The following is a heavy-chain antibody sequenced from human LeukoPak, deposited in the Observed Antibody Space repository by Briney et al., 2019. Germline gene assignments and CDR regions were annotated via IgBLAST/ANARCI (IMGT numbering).Heavy chain of an antibody. CDR3: ASGYSSTWYGNY. D-gene: IGHD6-13*01. CDR2: IYSGGGT. Sequence: PGGSLRLSCAASGFTVSNNYMSWVRQAPRKGLEWVSVIYSGGGTYYADSVKGRFTNSRDNSKNTLYLQMNSLRAEDTAGYYCASGYSSTWYGNYWGQGTLVTVSS. J-gene: IGHJ4*02. CDR1: GFTVSNNY. V-gene: IGHV3-66*01.